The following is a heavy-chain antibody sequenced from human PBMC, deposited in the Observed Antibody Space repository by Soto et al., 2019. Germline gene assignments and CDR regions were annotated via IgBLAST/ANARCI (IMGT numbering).Heavy chain of an antibody. D-gene: IGHD1-26*01. Sequence: SETLSLTCSVSGGFIISYYWTWIRQSPGKGLEWVGHIYYSGTTSYNPSLESRVTISVDTPNNQFSLNLKSVTAADTAVYYCARVRSAMDVWGQGTTVTVSS. J-gene: IGHJ6*02. V-gene: IGHV4-59*01. CDR1: GGFIISYY. CDR3: ARVRSAMDV. CDR2: IYYSGTT.